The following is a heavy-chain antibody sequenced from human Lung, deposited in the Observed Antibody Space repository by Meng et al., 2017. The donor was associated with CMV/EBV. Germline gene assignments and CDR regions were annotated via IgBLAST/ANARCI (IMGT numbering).Heavy chain of an antibody. CDR1: GFTFSRSA. V-gene: IGHV3-30-3*01. Sequence: GGSLRLSCAASGFTFSRSAIHWIRQAPGKGLEWVAVISSDGDDKYYADSVKGRFTISRDNSKNRLYLQMNSLRVEDTAIYYCARDDTDAWGRGTLVTVYS. CDR3: ARDDTDA. J-gene: IGHJ2*01. CDR2: ISSDGDDK.